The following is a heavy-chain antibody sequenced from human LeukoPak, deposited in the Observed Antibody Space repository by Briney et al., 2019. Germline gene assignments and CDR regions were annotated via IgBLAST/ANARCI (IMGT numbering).Heavy chain of an antibody. CDR1: GYTFTGYY. D-gene: IGHD6-6*01. J-gene: IGHJ6*02. CDR3: ASTSSQEGMDV. Sequence: ASVKVSCKASGYTFTGYYMHWVRQARGQGLEWMGWINPNSGGTNYARRFQGRVTMTRDTSISTGYMELSSLRSDDTAVYYCASTSSQEGMDVWGQGTTVTVSS. CDR2: INPNSGGT. V-gene: IGHV1-2*02.